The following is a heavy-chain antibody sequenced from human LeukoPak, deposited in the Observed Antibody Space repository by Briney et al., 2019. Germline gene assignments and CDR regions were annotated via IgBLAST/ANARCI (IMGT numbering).Heavy chain of an antibody. CDR2: IYSSGST. V-gene: IGHV4-61*02. J-gene: IGHJ6*03. CDR1: GVSLSSGSYY. CDR3: ARDPYYCYMDV. Sequence: PSQTLSLTCTVSGVSLSSGSYYWSWIRQSAGKGLEWIGRIYSSGSTNYNPSLKSRVTISVDTSKNQFSLKLSSVTAADTAVYYCARDPYYCYMDVWGKGTTVTVSS.